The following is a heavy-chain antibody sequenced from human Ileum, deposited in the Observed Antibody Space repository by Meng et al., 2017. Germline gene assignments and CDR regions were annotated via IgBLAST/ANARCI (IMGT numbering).Heavy chain of an antibody. J-gene: IGHJ4*02. V-gene: IGHV4-4*02. CDR3: ARHGGYSQDF. CDR1: CGSISSNTY. Sequence: GQRDGSGPGLVRPSGPLSLTCAVSCGSISSNTYWSWVRPTPGKGVEWIGHISHSGSAYYNPSLKSRVTMSVDKSKSPFYLMLTSVTAADTAIYYCARHGGYSQDFWGQGTLVTVSS. CDR2: ISHSGSA. D-gene: IGHD4-23*01.